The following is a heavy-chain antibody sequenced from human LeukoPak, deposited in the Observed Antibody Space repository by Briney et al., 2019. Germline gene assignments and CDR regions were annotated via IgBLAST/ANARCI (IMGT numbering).Heavy chain of an antibody. J-gene: IGHJ3*02. CDR1: GRSISSSTYF. V-gene: IGHV4-39*01. CDR2: TYYSGST. CDR3: ARHGGDSGYDRLWDAFDI. Sequence: SETLSLTCTVSGRSISSSTYFGGWIRQPPGKGVEWIGSTYYSGSTYYNPSLMSRLTISVDTSKNQFSLKLNSVTATDTAVYCCARHGGDSGYDRLWDAFDIWGQGTTVTVSS. D-gene: IGHD5-12*01.